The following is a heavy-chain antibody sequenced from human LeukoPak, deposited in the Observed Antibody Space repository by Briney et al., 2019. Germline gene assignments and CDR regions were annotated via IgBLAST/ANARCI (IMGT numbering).Heavy chain of an antibody. CDR3: ARSIAAHGPTHNWFDP. J-gene: IGHJ5*02. Sequence: SETLSLTCAVYGGSFSGYYWGWIRQPPGKGLEWIGSIYYSGTTYYNPSLKSRVTVSVDTSKNQFSLKLTSVTAADTAVYYCARSIAAHGPTHNWFDPWGQGTLVTVSS. CDR1: GGSFSGYY. V-gene: IGHV4-39*01. D-gene: IGHD6-13*01. CDR2: IYYSGTT.